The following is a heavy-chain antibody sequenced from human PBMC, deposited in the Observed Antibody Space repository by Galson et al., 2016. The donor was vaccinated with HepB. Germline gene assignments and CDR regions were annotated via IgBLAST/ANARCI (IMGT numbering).Heavy chain of an antibody. V-gene: IGHV3-23*01. Sequence: SLRLSCAASGFTFNSYAMNWVRQAPGKGLEWVSIISDSGVNTFYADSVKGRFTISRDNSKNTLYLQINSLIAEDTALYFCARSLSCSDTSCYYPKKTFDYWGRGTLVTVSS. CDR2: ISDSGVNT. CDR1: GFTFNSYA. D-gene: IGHD2-2*01. J-gene: IGHJ4*02. CDR3: ARSLSCSDTSCYYPKKTFDY.